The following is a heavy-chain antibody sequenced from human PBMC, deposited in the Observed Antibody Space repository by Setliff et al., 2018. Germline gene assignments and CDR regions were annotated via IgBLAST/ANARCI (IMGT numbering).Heavy chain of an antibody. J-gene: IGHJ2*01. Sequence: PSETLSLTCSVSGGSITSHYWSWIRQSPGKGLEWIGYIDYSGTTNYNPSLKSRVTISSDTSKRQFSLRLTSVTAADTAVYYCTAWRSVVVIATQRWYFDLWGRGTLVTVSS. V-gene: IGHV4-59*11. D-gene: IGHD2-21*01. CDR3: TAWRSVVVIATQRWYFDL. CDR1: GGSITSHY. CDR2: IDYSGTT.